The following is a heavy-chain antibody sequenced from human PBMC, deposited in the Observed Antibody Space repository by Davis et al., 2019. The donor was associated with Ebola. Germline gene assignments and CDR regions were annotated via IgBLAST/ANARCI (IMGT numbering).Heavy chain of an antibody. CDR1: GFTFSGSA. V-gene: IGHV3-73*01. J-gene: IGHJ4*02. D-gene: IGHD6-19*01. CDR2: IRSKANSYAT. CDR3: TSSAVAGTYDY. Sequence: GESLKISCAASGFTFSGSAMHWVRQASGKGLEWVGRIRSKANSYATAYAASVKGRFTISRDDSKNTAYLQMNSQKTEDTAVYYCTSSAVAGTYDYWGQGTLVTVSS.